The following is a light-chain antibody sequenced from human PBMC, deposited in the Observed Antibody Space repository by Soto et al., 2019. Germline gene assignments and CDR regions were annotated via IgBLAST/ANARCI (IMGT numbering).Light chain of an antibody. CDR1: QDIGSR. CDR2: AAA. CDR3: QQGNSFPLT. J-gene: IGKJ3*01. Sequence: DIQMTQSPSSLSASVGDRVNISCRASQDIGSRLAWYQQKPGKAPKTLIYAAASLHSGVPSRFSATFSGTDFTLTINSLQPEDLATYFCQQGNSFPLTFGPGTKVDLK. V-gene: IGKV1-12*01.